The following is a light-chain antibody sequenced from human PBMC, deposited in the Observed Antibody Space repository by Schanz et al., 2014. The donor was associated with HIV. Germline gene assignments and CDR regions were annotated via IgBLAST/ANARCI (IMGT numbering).Light chain of an antibody. V-gene: IGLV2-8*01. Sequence: QSVLTQPPSASGSRGQSVTISCTGTSSDVGHYDYVSWYQQHPGQAPKLMIYEVSKRPSGVPDRFSGSKSGNTASLTISGLQAEDEADYYCSSYTSTSTRVFGGGTKVTVL. J-gene: IGLJ3*02. CDR3: SSYTSTSTRV. CDR1: SSDVGHYDY. CDR2: EVS.